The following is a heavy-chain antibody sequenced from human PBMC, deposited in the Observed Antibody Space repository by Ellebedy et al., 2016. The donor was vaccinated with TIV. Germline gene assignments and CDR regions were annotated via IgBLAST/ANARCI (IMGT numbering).Heavy chain of an antibody. D-gene: IGHD1-20*01. CDR3: ARRALSNWFFDY. J-gene: IGHJ4*02. CDR2: IYYSGST. Sequence: MPSETLSLTCTVSGGSISSSVYYWGWIRQTRGKGLEWIGSIYYSGSTHYNPSLKSQITISLDTAKNQFSLRLDSVTAADTATYFCARRALSNWFFDYWGQGTLVTVSS. CDR1: GGSISSSVYY. V-gene: IGHV4-39*01.